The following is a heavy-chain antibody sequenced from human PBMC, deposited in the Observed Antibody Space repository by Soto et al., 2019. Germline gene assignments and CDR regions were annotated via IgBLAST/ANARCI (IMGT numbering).Heavy chain of an antibody. CDR1: GGSISSSSYY. V-gene: IGHV4-61*05. CDR3: ARFTYKSGFNWFDP. J-gene: IGHJ5*02. CDR2: IYHMGGT. Sequence: SETLSLTCTVPGGSISSSSYYWGWIRQLPGKGLEWIGNIYHMGGTDYNPSLKSRVTISIDKSKNQFSLNLRSVTAADTAVYFCARFTYKSGFNWFDPWGQGTQVTVSS. D-gene: IGHD5-12*01.